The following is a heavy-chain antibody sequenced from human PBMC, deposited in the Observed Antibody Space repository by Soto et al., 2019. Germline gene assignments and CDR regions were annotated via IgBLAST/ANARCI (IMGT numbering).Heavy chain of an antibody. CDR2: IYWSGDE. CDR3: ARGLAARPVIAFDI. V-gene: IGHV2-5*01. CDR1: GFSLSTPGVG. D-gene: IGHD6-6*01. Sequence: QSTLKESGPTLVKPTQTLTLTCSFSGFSLSTPGVGVGWIRQPPGKALEWLALIYWSGDEHYRPSLKSRLTITKDTSKNQVVLTLTDMDPVDTATYYCARGLAARPVIAFDIWGQGTMVTVSS. J-gene: IGHJ3*02.